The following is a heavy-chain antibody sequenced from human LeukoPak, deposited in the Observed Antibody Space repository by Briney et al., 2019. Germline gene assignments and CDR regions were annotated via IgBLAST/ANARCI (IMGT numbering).Heavy chain of an antibody. CDR2: MNPNSGNT. D-gene: IGHD4-17*01. CDR1: GYTFTSYD. Sequence: ASVKVSCKASGYTFTSYDINWVRHATGQGLERMGWMNPNSGNTGYAQKFQGRVTMTRNTSISTAYMELSSLRSEDTAVYYCASLIMTTATGAFDIWGQRTLVTVSS. V-gene: IGHV1-8*01. CDR3: ASLIMTTATGAFDI. J-gene: IGHJ3*02.